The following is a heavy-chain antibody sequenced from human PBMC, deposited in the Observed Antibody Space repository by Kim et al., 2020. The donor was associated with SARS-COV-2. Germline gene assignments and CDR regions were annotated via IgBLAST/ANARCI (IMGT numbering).Heavy chain of an antibody. CDR3: ARDPVGDTATEGAFDI. D-gene: IGHD5-18*01. V-gene: IGHV3-53*04. Sequence: VKGRFTISRHNSKNTLYLQMNSLRAEDTAVYYCARDPVGDTATEGAFDIWGQGTMVTVSS. J-gene: IGHJ3*02.